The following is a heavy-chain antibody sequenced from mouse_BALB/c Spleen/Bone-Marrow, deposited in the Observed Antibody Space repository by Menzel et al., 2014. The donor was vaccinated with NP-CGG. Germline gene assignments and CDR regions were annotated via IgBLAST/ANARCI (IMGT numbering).Heavy chain of an antibody. CDR3: ARHGFHGDAMDY. V-gene: IGHV5-6*01. CDR1: GFTFSSYG. CDR2: FSSGGSYT. J-gene: IGHJ4*01. Sequence: DVHLVESGGDLVKPGGSLKLSCAASGFTFSSYGMSWVRQTPDKRLEWVATFSSGGSYTYYPDSLKGRFTISRDIAKNTLYLQMSSLKSEDTALYYCARHGFHGDAMDYWGQGTSVTVSS.